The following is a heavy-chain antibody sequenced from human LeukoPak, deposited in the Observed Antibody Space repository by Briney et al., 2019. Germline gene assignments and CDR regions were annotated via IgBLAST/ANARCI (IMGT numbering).Heavy chain of an antibody. CDR2: INHSGST. CDR3: ARQKQWLVRSLPPDV. CDR1: GGSFSGYY. V-gene: IGHV4-34*01. D-gene: IGHD6-19*01. Sequence: SETLSLTCAVYGGSFSGYYWSWIRQPPGKGLEWIGEINHSGSTNYNPSLKSRVTISVDTSKNQFSLKLSSVTAADTAVYYCARQKQWLVRSLPPDVWGKGTTVTVSS. J-gene: IGHJ6*04.